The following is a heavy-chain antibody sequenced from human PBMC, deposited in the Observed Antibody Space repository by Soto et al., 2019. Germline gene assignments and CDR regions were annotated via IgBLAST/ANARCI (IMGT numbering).Heavy chain of an antibody. J-gene: IGHJ6*02. CDR3: ARRVWVTYRNPGGMDV. V-gene: IGHV4-31*03. Sequence: QVHLQESGPGLVKPSQTLSLTCTVSGGSISSGGYYWGWIRQHPGKGLEWIGYMYSGGNTYYNPSLKSRVTVSVDTSKNQFSLRLISVTAADTAVYYWARRVWVTYRNPGGMDVWGQGTTVTVSS. CDR1: GGSISSGGYY. D-gene: IGHD3-16*02. CDR2: MYSGGNT.